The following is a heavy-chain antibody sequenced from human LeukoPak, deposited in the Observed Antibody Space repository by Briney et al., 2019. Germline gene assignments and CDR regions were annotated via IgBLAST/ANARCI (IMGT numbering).Heavy chain of an antibody. CDR2: ISGSGAST. Sequence: AGGSLRLSCLTSGFTLSTNAMSWVRQAPGKGLEWISGISGSGASTYYADSVKGRFTISRDNSKNTLFLQMNSLRAEDTAPYYCAKSVAIYFYYGLDVWGQGTTVAVSS. J-gene: IGHJ6*02. CDR3: AKSVAIYFYYGLDV. D-gene: IGHD3-3*01. V-gene: IGHV3-23*01. CDR1: GFTLSTNA.